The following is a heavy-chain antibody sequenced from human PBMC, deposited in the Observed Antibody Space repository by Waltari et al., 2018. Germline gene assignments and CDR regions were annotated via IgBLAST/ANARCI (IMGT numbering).Heavy chain of an antibody. CDR2: IYSGGST. CDR1: GFTVRSNY. V-gene: IGHV3-53*01. D-gene: IGHD3-22*01. Sequence: EVQLVESGGGLIQPGGSLRLSCAASGFTVRSNYMSWVRQAPGKGLEWVSVIYSGGSTYYADSVKGRFTISRDNSKNTLYLQMNSLRAEDTAVYYCAREYYDSSGIDIWGQGTMVTVSS. CDR3: AREYYDSSGIDI. J-gene: IGHJ3*02.